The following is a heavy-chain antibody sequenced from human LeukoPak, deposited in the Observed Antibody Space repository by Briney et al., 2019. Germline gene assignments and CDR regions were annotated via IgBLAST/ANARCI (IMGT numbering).Heavy chain of an antibody. D-gene: IGHD3-22*01. CDR1: GYTFTVYF. CDR3: ARELNYDSSGYYFDY. Sequence: GASVKVSCTASGYTFTVYFMHWVRQAPGQGHEWMGWINPNSGGTNYAQKFQGRVTMTRDTSISTAYMELSRLGSDDTAVYYCARELNYDSSGYYFDYWGQGTLVTVSS. CDR2: INPNSGGT. J-gene: IGHJ4*02. V-gene: IGHV1-2*02.